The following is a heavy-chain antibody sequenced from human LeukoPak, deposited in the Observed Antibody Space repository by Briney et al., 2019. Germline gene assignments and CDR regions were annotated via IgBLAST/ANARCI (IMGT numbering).Heavy chain of an antibody. V-gene: IGHV4-59*12. J-gene: IGHJ5*02. CDR3: ARRRYCSSTSCLYGGWFDP. CDR2: IYYSGST. D-gene: IGHD2-2*01. CDR1: GGSISSYY. Sequence: PSETLSLTCTVSGGSISSYYWSWIRQPPGKGLEWIGYIYYSGSTNYNPSLKSRVTISVDTSKNQFSLKLSSVTAADTAVYYCARRRYCSSTSCLYGGWFDPWGQGTLVTVSS.